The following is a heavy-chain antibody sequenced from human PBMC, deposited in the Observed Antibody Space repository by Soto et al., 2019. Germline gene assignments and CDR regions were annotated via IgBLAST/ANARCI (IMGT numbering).Heavy chain of an antibody. CDR2: ISSDSSTI. J-gene: IGHJ5*02. CDR1: GFIFSSYS. V-gene: IGHV3-48*02. CDR3: AREPSGGDGYGEVRES. Sequence: EVQLVESWGGLVQPGGSLRLSCAASGFIFSSYSMHWVRQAPGKGLEWVSYISSDSSTIYYADSVKGRFTISRDNAKNSLYLQMNSLRDDDTAVYYCAREPSGGDGYGEVRESWGQGTLVTVSS. D-gene: IGHD4-17*01.